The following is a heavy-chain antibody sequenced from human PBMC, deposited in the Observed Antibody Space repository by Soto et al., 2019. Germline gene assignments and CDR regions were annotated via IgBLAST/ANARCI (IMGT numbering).Heavy chain of an antibody. Sequence: EVQLVASGGGLVQPGGSLKLSCAASGFTFSGSDMHWVRQASGKGLEWVGRIRSKANSYATAYAASVKGRFTISRDDSKHTAYLQMNSLKTEDTAVYYCTASTSRPDYWGQGTLVAVAS. CDR2: IRSKANSYAT. D-gene: IGHD2-2*01. CDR3: TASTSRPDY. CDR1: GFTFSGSD. V-gene: IGHV3-73*01. J-gene: IGHJ4*02.